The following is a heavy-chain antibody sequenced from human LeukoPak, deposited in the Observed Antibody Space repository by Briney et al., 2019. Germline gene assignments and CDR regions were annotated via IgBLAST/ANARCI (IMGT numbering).Heavy chain of an antibody. D-gene: IGHD6-19*01. CDR3: ARAYSSGWDNWFDP. Sequence: GGSLRLSCAASGFTFSDYYMSWIRQAPGKGLEWVSYISSSSSYTNYADSVKGRFTISRDNAKNSLYLQMDSLRAEDTAVYYCARAYSSGWDNWFDPWGQGTLVTVSS. CDR2: ISSSSSYT. CDR1: GFTFSDYY. V-gene: IGHV3-11*06. J-gene: IGHJ5*02.